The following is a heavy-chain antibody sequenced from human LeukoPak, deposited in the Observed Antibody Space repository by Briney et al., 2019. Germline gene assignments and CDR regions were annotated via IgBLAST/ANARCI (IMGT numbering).Heavy chain of an antibody. Sequence: GGSLRLSRAASGFTFSDYYMSWIRQAPGKGLEWVSYISSSSSYTNYADSVKGRFTISRDNAKNSLYLQMNSLRAEDTAVYYCARDFYRGIAAATGAFDIWGQGTMVTVSS. V-gene: IGHV3-11*06. D-gene: IGHD6-13*01. CDR3: ARDFYRGIAAATGAFDI. CDR2: ISSSSSYT. CDR1: GFTFSDYY. J-gene: IGHJ3*02.